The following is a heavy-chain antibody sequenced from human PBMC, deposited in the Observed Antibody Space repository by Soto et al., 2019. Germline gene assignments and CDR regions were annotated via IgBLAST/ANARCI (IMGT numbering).Heavy chain of an antibody. D-gene: IGHD6-19*01. CDR1: GFTFSSYG. J-gene: IGHJ4*02. CDR3: AKDWSRAVAGFDY. Sequence: QVQLVESGGGVVQPGRSLRLSCAASGFTFSSYGMHWVRQAPGKGLEWVAVISYDGSNKYYADSVKGRFTISRDNSKNTLYLQINSLRAEDTAVYYCAKDWSRAVAGFDYWGQGTLVTVSS. CDR2: ISYDGSNK. V-gene: IGHV3-30*18.